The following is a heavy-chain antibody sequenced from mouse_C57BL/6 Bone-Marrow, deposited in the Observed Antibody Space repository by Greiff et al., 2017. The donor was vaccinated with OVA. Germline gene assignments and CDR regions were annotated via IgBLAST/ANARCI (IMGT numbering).Heavy chain of an antibody. J-gene: IGHJ1*03. CDR1: GYTFTSYW. D-gene: IGHD1-1*02. CDR3: ARNGCILAWDFDV. V-gene: IGHV1-55*01. Sequence: QVQLQQPGAELVKPGASVKLSCKASGYTFTSYWITWVKQRPGQGLEWIGDIYPGSGSTNYNEKVKCKATLTVDTSSSTAYMQLSSLTSEDSAVYYCARNGCILAWDFDVWGTGTTVTVSS. CDR2: IYPGSGST.